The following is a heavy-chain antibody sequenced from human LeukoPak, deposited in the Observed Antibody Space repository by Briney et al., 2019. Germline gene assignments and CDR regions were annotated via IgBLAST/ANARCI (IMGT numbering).Heavy chain of an antibody. CDR3: ARPATGYCSSAGCHWDS. D-gene: IGHD2-2*01. J-gene: IGHJ4*02. CDR2: ISASSNFI. Sequence: GGSLRLSCAASGFTFSTHSMYWVRQAPGKGLEWVSSISASSNFIHYAESVRGRFTISRDNAKTSLYLQMNSLGAQDTAVYYCARPATGYCSSAGCHWDSWGKGTMVTVSS. V-gene: IGHV3-21*01. CDR1: GFTFSTHS.